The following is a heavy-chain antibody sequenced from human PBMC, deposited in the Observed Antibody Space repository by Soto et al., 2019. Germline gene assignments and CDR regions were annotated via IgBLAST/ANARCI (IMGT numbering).Heavy chain of an antibody. CDR1: GFTFSGSA. V-gene: IGHV3-73*01. Sequence: PGGSLRLSCAASGFTFSGSAMHWVRQASGKGLEWVGRIRSKANSYATAYAASVEGRFTISRDDSKNTAYLQMNSLKTEDTAVYYCTRHPGGIGYSYGDGMDVWGQGTTVTVSS. D-gene: IGHD5-18*01. CDR3: TRHPGGIGYSYGDGMDV. CDR2: IRSKANSYAT. J-gene: IGHJ6*02.